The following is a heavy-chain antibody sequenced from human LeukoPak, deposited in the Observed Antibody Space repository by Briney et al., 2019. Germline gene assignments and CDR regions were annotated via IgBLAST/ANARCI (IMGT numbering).Heavy chain of an antibody. CDR2: IYYSRST. Sequence: SETLSLTCTVSRGSISSYYWSWIRQPPGQGLEWIGYIYYSRSTNYNPSLKSRVAISVDTSTNQFSLILSSVTAADSAVYYCAREGVSAATFDYCGQGTLVTVSS. CDR1: RGSISSYY. V-gene: IGHV4-59*01. CDR3: AREGVSAATFDY. D-gene: IGHD6-13*01. J-gene: IGHJ4*02.